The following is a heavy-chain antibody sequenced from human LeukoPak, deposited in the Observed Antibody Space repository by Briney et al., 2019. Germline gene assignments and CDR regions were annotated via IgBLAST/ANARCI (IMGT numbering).Heavy chain of an antibody. CDR3: ASQFSTAGGY. D-gene: IGHD4-17*01. CDR2: IYSDGSST. V-gene: IGHV3-74*01. J-gene: IGHJ4*02. CDR1: GFTFSSYW. Sequence: PGGSLSLSCAAYGFTFSSYWMHWVRQAPGKGLVWVSRIYSDGSSTSYADSVKGRSTISRDNAKNTLYLQMNSLSADDTAVYYCASQFSTAGGYWGQGTLVTVSS.